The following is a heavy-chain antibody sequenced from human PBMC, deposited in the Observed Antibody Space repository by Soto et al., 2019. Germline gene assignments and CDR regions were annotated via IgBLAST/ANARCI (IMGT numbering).Heavy chain of an antibody. D-gene: IGHD2-2*01. CDR2: ISGSGGST. CDR1: GFTFSRYG. V-gene: IGHV3-23*01. Sequence: EVQLLESGGGLVQPGGSLRLSCAASGFTFSRYGMSWVRQAPGKGLEWVSAISGSGGSTYYADSVKGRFTISRDNSKNTLYLQMNSLRAEDTAVYYCARGTRYYYYYGMDVWGQGTTVTVSS. J-gene: IGHJ6*02. CDR3: ARGTRYYYYYGMDV.